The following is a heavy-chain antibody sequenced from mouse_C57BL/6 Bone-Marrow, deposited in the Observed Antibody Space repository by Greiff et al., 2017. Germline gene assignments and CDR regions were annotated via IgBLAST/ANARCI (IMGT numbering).Heavy chain of an antibody. CDR2: ISDGGSYT. Sequence: EVQLVESGGGLVKPGGSLKLSCAASGFTFSSYAMSWVRQTPEKRLEWVATISDGGSYTYYPDNVKGRFTISRDNAKNNLYLQMSHLKSEDTAMYYCARDSPLYYGSSWFAYWGQGTLVTVSA. J-gene: IGHJ3*01. D-gene: IGHD2-2*01. CDR1: GFTFSSYA. V-gene: IGHV5-4*01. CDR3: ARDSPLYYGSSWFAY.